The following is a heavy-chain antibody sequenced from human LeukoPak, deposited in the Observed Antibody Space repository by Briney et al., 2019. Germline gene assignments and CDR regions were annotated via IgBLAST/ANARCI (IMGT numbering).Heavy chain of an antibody. J-gene: IGHJ4*02. Sequence: GGSLRLSCAASGFTFSSYAMHWVREAPGKGLEWVAFIRYDGSNKYYADSVKGRFTISRDNSKDTLYLQMNSLRAEDTAVYYCAKVEYTTSWYGVGSLDYWGQGTLVTVSS. D-gene: IGHD6-13*01. CDR2: IRYDGSNK. CDR3: AKVEYTTSWYGVGSLDY. CDR1: GFTFSSYA. V-gene: IGHV3-30*02.